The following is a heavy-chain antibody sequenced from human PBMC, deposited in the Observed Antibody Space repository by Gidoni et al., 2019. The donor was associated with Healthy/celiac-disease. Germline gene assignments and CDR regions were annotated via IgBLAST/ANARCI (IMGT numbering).Heavy chain of an antibody. D-gene: IGHD3-10*01. V-gene: IGHV3-30*04. CDR1: GFTFSSYA. Sequence: QVQLVESGGGVVQPGRSLRLSCAASGFTFSSYAMHWVRQAPGKGLEWVAVISYDGSNKYYADSVKGRFTISRDNSKNTLYLQMNSLRAEDTAVYYCARWGVIINAFDIWGQGTMVTVSS. CDR3: ARWGVIINAFDI. CDR2: ISYDGSNK. J-gene: IGHJ3*02.